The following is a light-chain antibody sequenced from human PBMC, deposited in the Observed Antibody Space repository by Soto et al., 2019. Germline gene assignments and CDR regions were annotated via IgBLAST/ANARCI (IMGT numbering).Light chain of an antibody. Sequence: QAVVTQEPSLTVSPGGTVTLTCGSSTGDVTSGHYPYWFQQEPGQAPRTLIYDTSNKHSWTPARFSGSLLGGKAALTLSGAQPEDEAIYYCLLAYSNSRPGFGGGTKLTVL. CDR2: DTS. J-gene: IGLJ2*01. CDR1: TGDVTSGHY. V-gene: IGLV7-46*01. CDR3: LLAYSNSRPG.